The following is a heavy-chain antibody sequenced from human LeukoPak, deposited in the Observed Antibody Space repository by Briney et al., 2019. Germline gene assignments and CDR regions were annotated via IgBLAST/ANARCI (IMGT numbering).Heavy chain of an antibody. D-gene: IGHD3-10*01. Sequence: QTGGSLRLSCAASGFTFSSYAMSWVRQAPGKGLELVSAISGSGGSTYYADSVKGRFTISRDNSKNTLYLQMNSLRAEDTAVYYCAKVELDYYGSGSYLNYWGQGTLVTVSS. CDR3: AKVELDYYGSGSYLNY. J-gene: IGHJ4*02. CDR2: ISGSGGST. V-gene: IGHV3-23*01. CDR1: GFTFSSYA.